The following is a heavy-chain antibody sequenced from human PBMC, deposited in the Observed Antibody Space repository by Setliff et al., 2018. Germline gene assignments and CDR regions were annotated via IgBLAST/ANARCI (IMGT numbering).Heavy chain of an antibody. D-gene: IGHD1-26*01. Sequence: GESLKISCTTSGFTFFSYTMNWVRQAPGKGLEWVSYFSGSSSTIRYADSVKGRFTISRDNAKNSLYLQMNSLRAEDTAVYYCARSGNYRVDYWGQGTLVTVSS. J-gene: IGHJ4*02. CDR3: ARSGNYRVDY. V-gene: IGHV3-48*01. CDR1: GFTFFSYT. CDR2: FSGSSSTI.